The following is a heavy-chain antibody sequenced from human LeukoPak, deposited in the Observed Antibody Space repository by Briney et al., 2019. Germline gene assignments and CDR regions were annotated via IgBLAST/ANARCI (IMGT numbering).Heavy chain of an antibody. J-gene: IGHJ4*02. CDR1: GGSISSYY. V-gene: IGHV4-59*08. Sequence: SETLSLTCTVSGGSISSYYWSWIRQPPGKGLEWIGYIYYSGSTNYNPSLKSRVTISVDTSKNQFSLKLSSVTAADTAVHYCARHPPHDYWGQGTLVTVSS. CDR2: IYYSGST. CDR3: ARHPPHDY.